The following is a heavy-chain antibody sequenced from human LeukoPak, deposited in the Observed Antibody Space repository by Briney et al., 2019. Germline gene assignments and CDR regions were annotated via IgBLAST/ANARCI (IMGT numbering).Heavy chain of an antibody. CDR1: GGSFSGYY. V-gene: IGHV4-34*01. D-gene: IGHD3-22*01. J-gene: IGHJ4*02. CDR2: INHSGST. CDR3: ARELTYYYDSSDRGY. Sequence: SETLSLTCAVYGGSFSGYYWSWIRQPPGNGLEWIGEINHSGSTNYNPSLKSRVTISVDTSKNQFSLKLSSVTAADTAVYYCARELTYYYDSSDRGYWGQGTLVTVSS.